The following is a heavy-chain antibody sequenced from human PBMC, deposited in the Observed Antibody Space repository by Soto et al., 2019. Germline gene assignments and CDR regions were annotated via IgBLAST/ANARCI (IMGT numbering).Heavy chain of an antibody. D-gene: IGHD6-13*01. CDR1: GFTFSTYA. CDR2: ISGSGDTT. J-gene: IGHJ4*02. V-gene: IGHV3-23*01. CDR3: ARSVAASGTAD. Sequence: PGGSLRLSCATSGFTFSTYAMSWVRQAPGKGLEWVSAISGSGDTTYYADSVKGRFTISRDNSKNTLYLQMNSLRVEDTAVYYCARSVAASGTADWGQGTLVTVS.